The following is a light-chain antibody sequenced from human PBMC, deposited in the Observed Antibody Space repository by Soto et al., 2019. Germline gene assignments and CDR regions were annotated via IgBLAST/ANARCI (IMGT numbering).Light chain of an antibody. CDR1: HSVSSN. CDR3: QQYNNWPPWT. J-gene: IGKJ1*01. V-gene: IGKV3-15*01. CDR2: GAS. Sequence: EIVMTQSPATLSVSPGERATLSCRASHSVSSNLAWYQQKPGQAPRLLIYGASTRATGIPARFSGSGSGTEFTLPISSLQSEDFAVYSCQQYNNWPPWTFGQGTKVEIK.